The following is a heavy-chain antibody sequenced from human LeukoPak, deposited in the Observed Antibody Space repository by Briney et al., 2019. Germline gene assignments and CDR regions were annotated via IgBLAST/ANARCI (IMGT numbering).Heavy chain of an antibody. J-gene: IGHJ4*02. V-gene: IGHV3-23*01. Sequence: GGSPRLSCAASGFTFSCYAMSWVRQARGKGLAGVSAISGSGGSTYYADSVKGRFTISRDNSKNTLYLQMNSLRAEDTAVYYCAKEYSSSWYLVWGQGTLVTVSS. CDR3: AKEYSSSWYLV. CDR2: ISGSGGST. CDR1: GFTFSCYA. D-gene: IGHD6-13*01.